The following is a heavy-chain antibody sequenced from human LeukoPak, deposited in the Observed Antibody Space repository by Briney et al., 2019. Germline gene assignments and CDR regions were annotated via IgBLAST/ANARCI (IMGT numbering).Heavy chain of an antibody. CDR1: GDSVSSSSTA. J-gene: IGHJ4*02. V-gene: IGHV6-1*01. CDR3: TRGYLKGGFGQ. D-gene: IGHD2-15*01. Sequence: SQTLSLTCAISGDSVSSSSTAWNWARQSPSRGLEWLGRTYYTSKWNNDYAVFVKSRITITPDISKNQFSLQLNSVTPEDTAIYYCTRGYLKGGFGQWGQGTLVTVSS. CDR2: TYYTSKWNN.